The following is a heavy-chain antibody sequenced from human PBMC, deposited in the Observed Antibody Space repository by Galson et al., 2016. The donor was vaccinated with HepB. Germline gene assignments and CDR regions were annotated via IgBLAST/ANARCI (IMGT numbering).Heavy chain of an antibody. J-gene: IGHJ4*02. CDR3: ARDPSCYTSARYDF. D-gene: IGHD6-19*01. V-gene: IGHV3-23*01. Sequence: SLRLSCAASGCTFSSHTMSWVRQAPGRGLEWVSCLSGSGGCTYYADSVKGRFTITRDNSKNTLYLQMNSLRAEETAIYYCARDPSCYTSARYDFWGQGTLVTVSS. CDR1: GCTFSSHT. CDR2: LSGSGGCT.